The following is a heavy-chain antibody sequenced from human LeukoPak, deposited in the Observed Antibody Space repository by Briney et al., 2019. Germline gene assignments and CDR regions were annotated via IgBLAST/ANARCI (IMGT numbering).Heavy chain of an antibody. J-gene: IGHJ4*02. D-gene: IGHD3-22*01. CDR2: IKYDGSMT. Sequence: GGSLRLSCAASGFTFSTYWMHWVRQAPGKGLVWVSRIKYDGSMTTYGDSVKGRFSISRDNAKNTVGLQMNSLRAEDTAVYYCARGASSAYYVDYWGQGTLVSVSS. CDR1: GFTFSTYW. V-gene: IGHV3-74*01. CDR3: ARGASSAYYVDY.